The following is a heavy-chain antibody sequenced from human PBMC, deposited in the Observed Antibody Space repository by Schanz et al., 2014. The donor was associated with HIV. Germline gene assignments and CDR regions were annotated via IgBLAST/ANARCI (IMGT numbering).Heavy chain of an antibody. D-gene: IGHD3-3*01. Sequence: QVQLVESGGGVVQPGRSLRLSCSASGFTFSSTGMHWVRQAPGKGLEWVAIISYDGSNKDYADSVKGRFTISRDNVKNPLYLQMSSLRAEDTAVYYCARAPSDFWMAYFDYWGQGTLVTVSA. J-gene: IGHJ4*02. CDR1: GFTFSSTG. V-gene: IGHV3-30*03. CDR3: ARAPSDFWMAYFDY. CDR2: ISYDGSNK.